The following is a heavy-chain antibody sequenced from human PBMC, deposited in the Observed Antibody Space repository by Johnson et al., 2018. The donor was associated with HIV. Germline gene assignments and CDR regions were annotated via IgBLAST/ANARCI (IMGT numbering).Heavy chain of an antibody. CDR1: GFTFSNAW. J-gene: IGHJ3*02. CDR2: IKQDGSEK. CDR3: AKVLGYSSSSRDAFDI. V-gene: IGHV3-7*01. Sequence: VQLVESGGGLVKPGGSLRLSCAASGFTFSNAWMSWVRQAPGKGLEWVANIKQDGSEKYYVDSVKGRFNISRDNAKNSLFLQMNSLRAEDTAVYYCAKVLGYSSSSRDAFDIWGQGTMVTVSS. D-gene: IGHD6-6*01.